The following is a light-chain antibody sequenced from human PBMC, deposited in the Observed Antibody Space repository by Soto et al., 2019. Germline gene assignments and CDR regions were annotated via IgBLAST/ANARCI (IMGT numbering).Light chain of an antibody. CDR2: DVN. V-gene: IGLV2-11*01. CDR3: CSYAGSYTLSV. J-gene: IGLJ1*01. CDR1: SSDFGGYNY. Sequence: QSVLTQPRSLSGSPGQSVTISCTGTSSDFGGYNYVSWYQQHPGKAPKLMIYDVNKRPSGVPDRFSGSKSGNTASLTISGLQAEDEADYYCCSYAGSYTLSVFGAGTKVTVL.